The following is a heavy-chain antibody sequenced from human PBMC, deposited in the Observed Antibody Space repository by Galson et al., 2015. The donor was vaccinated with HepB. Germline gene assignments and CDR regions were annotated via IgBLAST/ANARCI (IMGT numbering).Heavy chain of an antibody. D-gene: IGHD2-2*01. J-gene: IGHJ3*02. V-gene: IGHV1-69*13. CDR1: GGTFSSYA. Sequence: SVKVSCKASGGTFSSYAISWVRQAPGQGLEWMGGIIPIFGTANYAQKFQCRVTITADESTSTAYMELSSLRSEDTAVYYCAREGVPAAIDAFDIWGQGTMVTVSS. CDR3: AREGVPAAIDAFDI. CDR2: IIPIFGTA.